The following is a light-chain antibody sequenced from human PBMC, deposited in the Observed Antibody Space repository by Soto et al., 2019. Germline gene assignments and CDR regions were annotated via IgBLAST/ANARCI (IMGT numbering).Light chain of an antibody. Sequence: QSVLTQPPSASGSPGQSVTISCTGTNGDVGGYNYVSWYQQYPGKAPRLLIYEVTKQPSGVPDRFSGSASGTSSYLTVSGLQDEDEADYYSNSFAGSAKWVFGGGTKLTVL. CDR2: EVT. J-gene: IGLJ3*02. CDR1: NGDVGGYNY. V-gene: IGLV2-8*01. CDR3: NSFAGSAKWV.